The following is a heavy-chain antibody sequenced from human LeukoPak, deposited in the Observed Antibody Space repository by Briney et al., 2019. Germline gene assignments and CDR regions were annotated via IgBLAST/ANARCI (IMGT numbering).Heavy chain of an antibody. Sequence: ASVKVSCKASGYTFTGYYMHWVRQAPGQGLEWMGWINPNSGGTNYAQKFQGRVTMTRDTSISTAYMALSRLRSDDTAVYYCARVEQWLVQGIYYYYGMDVWGQGTTVTVSS. CDR2: INPNSGGT. CDR3: ARVEQWLVQGIYYYYGMDV. CDR1: GYTFTGYY. J-gene: IGHJ6*02. D-gene: IGHD6-19*01. V-gene: IGHV1-2*02.